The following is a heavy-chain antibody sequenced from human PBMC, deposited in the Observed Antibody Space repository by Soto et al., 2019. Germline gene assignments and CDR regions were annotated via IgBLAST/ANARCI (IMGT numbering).Heavy chain of an antibody. D-gene: IGHD6-6*01. Sequence: QVQLQESGPGLVKPSETLSLTCTVSGGSISSYYWSWIRQPPGKGLEWIGYIYYSGSTNYNPSLKSRVTISVDTSKNQFSLKLSSVTAADTAVYYCARGSSGYYYYGMDVWGQGTTVTVSS. CDR3: ARGSSGYYYYGMDV. V-gene: IGHV4-59*01. J-gene: IGHJ6*02. CDR1: GGSISSYY. CDR2: IYYSGST.